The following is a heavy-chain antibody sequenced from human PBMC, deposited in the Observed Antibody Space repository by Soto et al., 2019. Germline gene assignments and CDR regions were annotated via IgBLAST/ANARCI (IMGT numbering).Heavy chain of an antibody. CDR2: INSVSGGT. J-gene: IGHJ4*02. Sequence: ASVKVSCKASGNTHTIYFIHWLRQARGQGLEWMGWINSVSGGTNYAHKFQGRVTMTRDTSTTTAFMELSGLRSDDTAVYFCARGRSYYAHWGQGTLVTVSS. CDR3: ARGRSYYAH. D-gene: IGHD3-10*01. V-gene: IGHV1-2*02. CDR1: GNTHTIYF.